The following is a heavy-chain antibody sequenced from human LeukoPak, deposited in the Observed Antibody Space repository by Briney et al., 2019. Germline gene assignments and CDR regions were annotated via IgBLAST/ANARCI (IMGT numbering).Heavy chain of an antibody. J-gene: IGHJ4*02. CDR3: ARRYLTSEYFDY. D-gene: IGHD3-9*01. Sequence: GESLKISCKGSGYSFTSYWIGWVRQMPGEGLEWMGIIYPGDSDPTYSPSFQGQVTISADKSISTAYLQWSSLKASDTALYYCARRYLTSEYFDYWGQGTLVTVSS. V-gene: IGHV5-51*01. CDR1: GYSFTSYW. CDR2: IYPGDSDP.